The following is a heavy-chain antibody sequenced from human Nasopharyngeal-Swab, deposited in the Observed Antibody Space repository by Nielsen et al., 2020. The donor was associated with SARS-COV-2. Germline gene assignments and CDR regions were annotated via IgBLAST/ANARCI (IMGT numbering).Heavy chain of an antibody. D-gene: IGHD3-10*01. CDR3: ARDRKNYYGSGSYYSPYYYYGMDV. CDR1: GGTFSSYA. Sequence: SVKVSCKASGGTFSSYAISWVRQAPGQGLEWMGGIIPIFGTANYAQKFQGSVTITADESTSTAYMELSSLRSEDTAVYYCARDRKNYYGSGSYYSPYYYYGMDVWGQGTTVTVSS. V-gene: IGHV1-69*13. CDR2: IIPIFGTA. J-gene: IGHJ6*02.